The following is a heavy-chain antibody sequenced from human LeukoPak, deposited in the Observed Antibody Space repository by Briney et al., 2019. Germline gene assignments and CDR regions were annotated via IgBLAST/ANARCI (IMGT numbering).Heavy chain of an antibody. Sequence: SETLSLTCTVSGGSISSGGYYWSWIRQPPGKGLEWIGYIYHSGSTYYNPSLKSRVTISVDRSKNQFSLKLSSVTAADTAVYYCARLGSDVVVVPAVFDYWGQGTLVTVPS. CDR3: ARLGSDVVVVPAVFDY. CDR1: GGSISSGGYY. D-gene: IGHD2-2*01. V-gene: IGHV4-30-2*01. J-gene: IGHJ4*02. CDR2: IYHSGST.